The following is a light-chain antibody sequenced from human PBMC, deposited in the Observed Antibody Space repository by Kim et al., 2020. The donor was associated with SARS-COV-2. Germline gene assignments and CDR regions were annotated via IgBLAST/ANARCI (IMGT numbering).Light chain of an antibody. CDR3: QAWDSSTVV. J-gene: IGLJ2*01. Sequence: SVSPETATTTSCSGDKLGDKNACWYQQKPGQSPVVVIYQDTKRSAGLPERFSGSNSGNTATLTIRGTQALDEADYYYQAWDSSTVVFGGGTKLTVL. CDR2: QDT. V-gene: IGLV3-1*01. CDR1: KLGDKN.